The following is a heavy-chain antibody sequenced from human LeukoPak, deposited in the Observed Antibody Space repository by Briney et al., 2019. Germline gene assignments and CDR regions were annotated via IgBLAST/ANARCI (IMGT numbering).Heavy chain of an antibody. CDR2: INAYNGNT. V-gene: IGHV1-18*04. J-gene: IGHJ4*02. CDR3: ARDKSGLPLWFGESPRYFDY. Sequence: ASVKVSCKASGYTFTNYYMHWVRQAPGQGLEWMGWINAYNGNTNYAQKLQGRVTMTTDTSTSTAYMELRSLRSDDTAVYYCARDKSGLPLWFGESPRYFDYWGQGTLVTVSS. CDR1: GYTFTNYY. D-gene: IGHD3-10*01.